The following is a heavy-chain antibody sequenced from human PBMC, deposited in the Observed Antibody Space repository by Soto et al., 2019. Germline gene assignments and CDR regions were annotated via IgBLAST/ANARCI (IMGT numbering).Heavy chain of an antibody. CDR2: INGDASST. V-gene: IGHV3-74*01. J-gene: IGHJ6*02. CDR3: ARDRSYAMEV. Sequence: PGGSLRLACEASGFSIRDYWMHWVRQAPGEGLVWVSCINGDASSTTYADSVKGRFTISRDDAKNTVYLQMTSPRAEDTAVYFCARDRSYAMEVWGQGTRVTVS. CDR1: GFSIRDYW.